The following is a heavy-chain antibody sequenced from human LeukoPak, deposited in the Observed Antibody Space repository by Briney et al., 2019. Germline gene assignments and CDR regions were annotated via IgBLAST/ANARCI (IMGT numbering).Heavy chain of an antibody. CDR1: GFTFSSYA. CDR3: ARDRANRSWFDP. Sequence: PGGSLRLSCAASGFTFSSYAMHWVRQAPGKGLEWVAVISYDGSNKYHADSVKGRFTISRDNSKNTLYLQMNSLRAEDTAVYYCARDRANRSWFDPWGQGTLVTVSS. J-gene: IGHJ5*02. V-gene: IGHV3-30-3*01. CDR2: ISYDGSNK. D-gene: IGHD1-14*01.